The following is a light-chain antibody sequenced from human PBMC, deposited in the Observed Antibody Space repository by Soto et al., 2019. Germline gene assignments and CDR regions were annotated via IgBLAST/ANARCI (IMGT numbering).Light chain of an antibody. Sequence: EIVLTQSPGTLSLSPGERATLSCRASQSVSSSYLAWYQQKPGQAPRLLIYGASSRATGIPDRFSGSGSGTDFTLTISRLEPEDHAVYYCQQYGDWPPETFGQGTKVDIK. CDR1: QSVSSSY. CDR3: QQYGDWPPET. V-gene: IGKV3-20*01. CDR2: GAS. J-gene: IGKJ2*01.